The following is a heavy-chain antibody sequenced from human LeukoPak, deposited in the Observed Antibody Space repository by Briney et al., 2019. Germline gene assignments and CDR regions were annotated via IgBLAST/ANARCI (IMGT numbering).Heavy chain of an antibody. CDR3: ARGLGYCSSTSCVLFDY. J-gene: IGHJ4*02. CDR2: INHSGST. CDR1: GGSFSGYY. Sequence: SETLSLTCAVYGGSFSGYYWSWIRQTPGKGLEWIGEINHSGSTNYNPSLKSRVTISVDTSKNQFSLKLSSVTAADTAVYYCARGLGYCSSTSCVLFDYWGQGTLVTVSS. V-gene: IGHV4-34*01. D-gene: IGHD2-2*01.